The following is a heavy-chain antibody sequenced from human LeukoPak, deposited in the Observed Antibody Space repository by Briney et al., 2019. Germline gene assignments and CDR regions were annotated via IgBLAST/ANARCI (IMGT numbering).Heavy chain of an antibody. J-gene: IGHJ4*02. CDR2: INSDGTST. V-gene: IGHV3-74*01. D-gene: IGHD6-19*01. CDR3: ARGAVTGLASDY. CDR1: GFTFSTYW. Sequence: GGSLRLSCAASGFTFSTYWMHWVRQAPEKGLVRVSRINSDGTSTSYADSVKGRFTISRDNAKNTLYLQMNSLRAEDTAVYYCARGAVTGLASDYWGQGNLVTVSS.